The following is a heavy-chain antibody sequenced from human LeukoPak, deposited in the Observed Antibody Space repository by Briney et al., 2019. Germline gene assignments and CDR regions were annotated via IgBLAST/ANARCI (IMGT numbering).Heavy chain of an antibody. J-gene: IGHJ3*02. Sequence: GGSLRLSCTASGFTVGNYYMSWVRQAPGKGLEWVAIIYHDRSTYYAASVKGRFTISRDNAKNTLYLQMNSLRAEDTAVYYCARDAVDAFDIWGQGTMVTVSS. CDR1: GFTVGNYY. CDR2: IYHDRST. V-gene: IGHV3-66*01. CDR3: ARDAVDAFDI.